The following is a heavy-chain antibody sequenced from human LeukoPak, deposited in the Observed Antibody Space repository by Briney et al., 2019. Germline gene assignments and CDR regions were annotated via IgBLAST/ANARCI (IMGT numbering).Heavy chain of an antibody. D-gene: IGHD3-22*01. Sequence: SQTLSLTCTVSGVSISSGGYYWSWIRQHPGKGLEWIGYIYYSGSTYYNPSLKSRVTISVDTSKNQFSLKLSSVTAADTAVYYCARDGIDSPLGYWGQGTLVTVSS. V-gene: IGHV4-31*03. CDR1: GVSISSGGYY. J-gene: IGHJ4*02. CDR2: IYYSGST. CDR3: ARDGIDSPLGY.